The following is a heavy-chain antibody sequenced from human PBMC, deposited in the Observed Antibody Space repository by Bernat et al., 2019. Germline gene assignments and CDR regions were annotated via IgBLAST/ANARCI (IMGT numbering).Heavy chain of an antibody. J-gene: IGHJ4*02. Sequence: QVQLQESGPGLVKPSETLSLTCTISGGSMSNYFWSWIRQPPGKGLDWIGYISYSGTAHYNPSLQSRVTISLDMSKNQFSLRLSSVAAADTAVYYCSRVQAHYGAYFSELFDFWGQGTLVTVSS. CDR2: ISYSGTA. D-gene: IGHD4-17*01. CDR3: SRVQAHYGAYFSELFDF. V-gene: IGHV4-59*01. CDR1: GGSMSNYF.